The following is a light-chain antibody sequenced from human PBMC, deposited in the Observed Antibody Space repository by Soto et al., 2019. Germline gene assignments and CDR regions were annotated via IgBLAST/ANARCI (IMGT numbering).Light chain of an antibody. J-gene: IGKJ1*01. CDR3: MQALQTPPWT. V-gene: IGKV2-28*01. CDR2: LGS. Sequence: DIVMTQSPLSLPVTPGEPASISCRSSQSLLYSNGYNYLDWYLQKPGQSPQLLIYLGSTRASGVPDRFSGFGSGTDFTLKISRVEAEDVGVYYCMQALQTPPWTFGQGTKVDIK. CDR1: QSLLYSNGYNY.